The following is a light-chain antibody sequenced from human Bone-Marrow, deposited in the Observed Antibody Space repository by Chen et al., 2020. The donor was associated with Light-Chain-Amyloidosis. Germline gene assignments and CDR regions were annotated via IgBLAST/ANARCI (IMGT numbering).Light chain of an antibody. Sequence: SSVPTQPSSVSVAPGHTATLACGGNNIGSTSVHWYQQTPGQAPLLVVYDDSDRPLGIPERLSGSNSGNTATLTISRVEAGDEADYYCQVWDRSSDRPVFGGGTKLTVL. CDR2: DDS. J-gene: IGLJ3*02. V-gene: IGLV3-21*02. CDR1: NIGSTS. CDR3: QVWDRSSDRPV.